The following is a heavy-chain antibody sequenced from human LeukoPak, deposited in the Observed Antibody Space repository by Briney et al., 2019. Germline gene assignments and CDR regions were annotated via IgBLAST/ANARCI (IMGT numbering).Heavy chain of an antibody. Sequence: NYTQKFQERVTITRDMSTSTAYMELSSLRSEDTAVYYCARDKVAAADPYYYYGMDVWGQGTTVTVSS. CDR3: ARDKVAAADPYYYYGMDV. J-gene: IGHJ6*02. D-gene: IGHD6-13*01. V-gene: IGHV1-58*01.